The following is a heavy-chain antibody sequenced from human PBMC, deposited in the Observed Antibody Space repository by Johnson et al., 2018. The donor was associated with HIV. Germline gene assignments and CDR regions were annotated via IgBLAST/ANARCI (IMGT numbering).Heavy chain of an antibody. D-gene: IGHD1-26*01. CDR2: ITSNGGST. J-gene: IGHJ3*02. CDR3: AREVSYSGNYLAGDAFDI. Sequence: EVQLVESGGGLVQPGGSLRLSCAASGFTFNSYAMHWVRQAPGKGLEYVSAITSNGGSTYYANSVKGRFTISRDNSKNTLYLQMGGLRAEDMAVYYCAREVSYSGNYLAGDAFDIWGQGTMVTVSS. V-gene: IGHV3-64*01. CDR1: GFTFNSYA.